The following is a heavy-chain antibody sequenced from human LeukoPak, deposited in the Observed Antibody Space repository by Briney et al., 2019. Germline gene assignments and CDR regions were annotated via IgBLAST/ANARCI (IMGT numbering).Heavy chain of an antibody. CDR2: IIPIFGPG. Sequence: SVKVSCKASGGTFSSYAISWVRQATGQGLEWMGGIIPIFGPGNYAQKFQGRVTITADESTSTAYMVLSSLRSEDTAVYYCAREDSSGYYNWFEPWGHGTLVTVSS. J-gene: IGHJ5*02. V-gene: IGHV1-69*13. CDR3: AREDSSGYYNWFEP. D-gene: IGHD6-13*01. CDR1: GGTFSSYA.